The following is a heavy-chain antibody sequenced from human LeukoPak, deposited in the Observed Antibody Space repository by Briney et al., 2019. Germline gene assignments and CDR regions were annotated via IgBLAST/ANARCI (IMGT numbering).Heavy chain of an antibody. Sequence: ASVKVSCTASGYTFTGYYMHWVRQAPGQGLEWMGWINPNSGGTYYAHTVQGRVTITRDTSNNTPYMQLNSLRSDDTAVYYCARTSRYSGYDRFDYWGQGTLVTVSS. D-gene: IGHD5-12*01. CDR3: ARTSRYSGYDRFDY. CDR1: GYTFTGYY. J-gene: IGHJ4*02. CDR2: INPNSGGT. V-gene: IGHV1-2*02.